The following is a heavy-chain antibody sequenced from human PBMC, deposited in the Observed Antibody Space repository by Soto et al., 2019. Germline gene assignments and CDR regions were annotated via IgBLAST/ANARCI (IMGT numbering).Heavy chain of an antibody. CDR1: GGSISSGGYY. CDR3: ARCSDDFWSGYLDY. Sequence: PSETLSLTCTVSGGSISSGGYYWSWIRQHPGKGLEWIGYIYYSGSTYYNPSLKSRVTISVDTSKNQFSLKLSSVTAADTAVYYCARCSDDFWSGYLDYWGQGTLVTVSS. J-gene: IGHJ4*02. V-gene: IGHV4-31*03. D-gene: IGHD3-3*01. CDR2: IYYSGST.